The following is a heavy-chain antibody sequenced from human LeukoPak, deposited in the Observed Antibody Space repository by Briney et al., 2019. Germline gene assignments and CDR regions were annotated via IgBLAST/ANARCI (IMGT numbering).Heavy chain of an antibody. Sequence: PGGSLRLSCAASGFTFSNDDMNWVRQAPGKGLEWVSGISGNDGRTYYADSVKGRFTISRDNSKNTLYLQMNSLRAEDTAVYYCARDLLAYWGQGTLVTVSS. CDR2: ISGNDGRT. D-gene: IGHD3-3*02. CDR1: GFTFSNDD. CDR3: ARDLLAY. V-gene: IGHV3-23*01. J-gene: IGHJ4*02.